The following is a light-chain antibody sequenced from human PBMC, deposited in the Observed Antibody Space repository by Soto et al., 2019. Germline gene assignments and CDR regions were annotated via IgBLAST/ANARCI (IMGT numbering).Light chain of an antibody. CDR2: DAS. CDR3: QRCYYRPI. V-gene: IGKV1-33*01. CDR1: HDITSY. J-gene: IGKJ3*01. Sequence: DIQMTQAPSSLSASVGDRVTITCQASHDITSYLNWYQHKPGKAPKLLIYDASILEAGVPSRFSGSGSGTDFTFTISILQPEYVAPDYCQRCYYRPIFGPGTTVDFK.